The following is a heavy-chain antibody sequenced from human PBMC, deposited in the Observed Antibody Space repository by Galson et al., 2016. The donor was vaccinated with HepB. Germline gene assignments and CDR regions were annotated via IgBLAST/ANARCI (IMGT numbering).Heavy chain of an antibody. V-gene: IGHV3-15*01. CDR1: GFSFSDYA. J-gene: IGHJ4*02. CDR3: MAGRYYFDY. CDR2: IKSKIDDGTT. Sequence: SLRLSCAASGFSFSDYALHWVRQAPGKGLEWIGHIKSKIDDGTTHYAAPLNGRFTISRDDSKNTLYLQMNSLQIEDTGVYYCMAGRYYFDYWGQGILVAVSS.